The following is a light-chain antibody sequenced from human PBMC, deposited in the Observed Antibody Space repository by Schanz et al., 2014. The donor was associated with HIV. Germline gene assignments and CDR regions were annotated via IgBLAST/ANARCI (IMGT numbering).Light chain of an antibody. V-gene: IGKV3-20*01. CDR2: DAS. Sequence: EIVLTQSPATLSVSPGERATLSCRASQSVSNNLAWYKQKHGQAPRLLIFDASIRATGIPDRFSGSGSGTDFSLTISRLEPEDSAVYYCQQYLKSPITFGQGTRLEIK. J-gene: IGKJ5*01. CDR1: QSVSNN. CDR3: QQYLKSPIT.